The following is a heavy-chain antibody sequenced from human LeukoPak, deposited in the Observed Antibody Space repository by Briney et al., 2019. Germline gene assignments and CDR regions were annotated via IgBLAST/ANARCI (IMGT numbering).Heavy chain of an antibody. CDR2: ISWNSGSI. CDR1: GFTFDDYA. Sequence: PGGSLRLSCAASGFTFDDYAMHWVRQAPGKGLEWVSGISWNSGSIGYADSVKGRFTISRDNAKNSLYLQMNSLRAEDTALYYCAKDIVSGRYSYSHYWGQGTLVTVSS. CDR3: AKDIVSGRYSYSHY. D-gene: IGHD5-18*01. J-gene: IGHJ4*02. V-gene: IGHV3-9*01.